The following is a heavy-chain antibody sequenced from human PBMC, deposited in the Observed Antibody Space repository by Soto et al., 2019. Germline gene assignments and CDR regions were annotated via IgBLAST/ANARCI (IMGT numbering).Heavy chain of an antibody. CDR2: ISGSGGST. D-gene: IGHD3-22*01. Sequence: PGGSLRLSCAASGFTFSSCAMGWVRQAPGKGLEWVSAISGSGGSTYYADSVKGRFTISRDNSKNTLYLQMNSLRAEDTAVYYCAKAAPRESYDSSGYYYYYYGMDVWGQGTTVTVSS. V-gene: IGHV3-23*01. CDR3: AKAAPRESYDSSGYYYYYYGMDV. J-gene: IGHJ6*02. CDR1: GFTFSSCA.